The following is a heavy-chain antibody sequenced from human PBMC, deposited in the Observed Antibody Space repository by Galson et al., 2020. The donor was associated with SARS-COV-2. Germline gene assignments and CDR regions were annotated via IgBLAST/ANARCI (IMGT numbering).Heavy chain of an antibody. CDR1: GFTFSNAC. J-gene: IGHJ6*03. CDR3: TTVSRRAPDLLLVGQCYFYYYYMDV. CDR2: IKSKTDGGPT. D-gene: IGHD2-8*01. V-gene: IGHV3-15*01. Sequence: GGSLRLSCAASGFTFSNACMSWVRQAPGKGLEWVGRIKSKTDGGPTDYAAPVKGRFTISRDDSTNTLYLQMNSLKTEDTAVYYCTTVSRRAPDLLLVGQCYFYYYYMDVWGKGTTVTGSS.